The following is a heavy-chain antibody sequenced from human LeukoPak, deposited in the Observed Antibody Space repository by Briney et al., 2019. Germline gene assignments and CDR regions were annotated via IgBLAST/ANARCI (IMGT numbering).Heavy chain of an antibody. CDR1: GDSLFRSASA. Sequence: SQTLSLTCAISGDSLFRSASAWNWIRQSPSGGLEWLGRTFYRSKWYNDYAESVRSRISINPDTSKNQFSLQLNSVTPEDTAVYFCARDTGTQIPFDYWGQGTLVTVSS. CDR2: TFYRSKWYN. V-gene: IGHV6-1*01. D-gene: IGHD1/OR15-1a*01. J-gene: IGHJ4*02. CDR3: ARDTGTQIPFDY.